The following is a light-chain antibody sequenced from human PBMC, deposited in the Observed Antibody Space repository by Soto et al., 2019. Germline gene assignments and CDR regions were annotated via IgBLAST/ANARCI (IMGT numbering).Light chain of an antibody. CDR3: QQYNSYPYT. CDR1: QTISSW. J-gene: IGKJ5*01. V-gene: IGKV1-5*01. Sequence: DIQMTQSPSTLSGSVGDRVTITCRASQTISSWLAWYQQKPGKAPKLLIYDASSLESGVPSRFSGSGSGTELTITISSLQPDDFETYYCQQYNSYPYTFGQGTRLEIK. CDR2: DAS.